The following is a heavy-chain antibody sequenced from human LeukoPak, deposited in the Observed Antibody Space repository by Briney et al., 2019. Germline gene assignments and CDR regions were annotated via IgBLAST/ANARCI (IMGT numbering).Heavy chain of an antibody. D-gene: IGHD2-2*01. V-gene: IGHV4-59*12. J-gene: IGHJ6*03. Sequence: SETLSLTCAVYGGSFSGYYWSWIRQPPGKGLEWIGYIYYSGSTNYNPSLKSRVTISVDTSKNQFSLKLSSVTAADTAVYYCARLGYCSSTSCPRKNYYYYYYMDVWGKGTTVTISS. CDR2: IYYSGST. CDR3: ARLGYCSSTSCPRKNYYYYYYMDV. CDR1: GGSFSGYY.